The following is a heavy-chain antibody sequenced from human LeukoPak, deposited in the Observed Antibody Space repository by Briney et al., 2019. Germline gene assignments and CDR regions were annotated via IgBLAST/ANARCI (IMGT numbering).Heavy chain of an antibody. CDR1: SGSISSESYY. D-gene: IGHD6-19*01. Sequence: SQTLSLTXTVSSGSISSESYYWSWIRQPAGKGLEWIGRIYTSGSTNYNPSLKSRVTISVDTSKNQFSLKLSSVTAADTAVYYCARDMGGSGWYSLDYWGQGTLVTVSS. J-gene: IGHJ4*02. CDR3: ARDMGGSGWYSLDY. V-gene: IGHV4-61*02. CDR2: IYTSGST.